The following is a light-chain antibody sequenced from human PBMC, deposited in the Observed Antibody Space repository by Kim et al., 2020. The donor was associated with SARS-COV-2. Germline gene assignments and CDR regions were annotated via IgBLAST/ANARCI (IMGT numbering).Light chain of an antibody. CDR2: GTS. CDR1: QSVSTN. J-gene: IGKJ1*01. Sequence: SVSPGEKATLSSRARQSVSTNVAWYQQKAGQAPMLLMYGTSTRATGIPGRFSGSGSGTEFTLTISRLQSEDFAVYYWQQYNNFRTFGQGTKVDIK. V-gene: IGKV3-15*01. CDR3: QQYNNFRT.